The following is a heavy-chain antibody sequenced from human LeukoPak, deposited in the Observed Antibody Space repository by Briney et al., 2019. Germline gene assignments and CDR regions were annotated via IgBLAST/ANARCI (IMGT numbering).Heavy chain of an antibody. V-gene: IGHV1-69*04. Sequence: GASVKVSCKASGGTFSSYAISWMRQAPGQGLEWMGRIIPILGIANYAQKFQGRVTITADKSTSTAYMELSSLRSEDTAVYYCARVPQLGKNSFDYWGQGTLVTLSS. J-gene: IGHJ4*02. CDR1: GGTFSSYA. D-gene: IGHD1-1*01. CDR3: ARVPQLGKNSFDY. CDR2: IIPILGIA.